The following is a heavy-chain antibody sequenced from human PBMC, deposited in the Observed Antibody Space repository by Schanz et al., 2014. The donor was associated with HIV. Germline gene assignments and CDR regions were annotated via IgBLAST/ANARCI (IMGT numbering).Heavy chain of an antibody. D-gene: IGHD3-9*01. J-gene: IGHJ4*02. CDR2: ISWNSGSV. V-gene: IGHV3-9*01. CDR1: RFTFDDYA. CDR3: AREAILTGYYNLDY. Sequence: EVQLVESGGGLVQPGKSLRLSCAASRFTFDDYAMHWVRQAPGKGLEWVSSISWNSGSVDYADSVKGRFTISRDNAKKSLYLQMNSLRAEDTALYFCAREAILTGYYNLDYWGQGTLVTVSS.